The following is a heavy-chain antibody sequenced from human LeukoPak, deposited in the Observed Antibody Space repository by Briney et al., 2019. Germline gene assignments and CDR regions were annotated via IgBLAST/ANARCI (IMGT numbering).Heavy chain of an antibody. V-gene: IGHV4-38-2*01. CDR1: GYSISGGHY. D-gene: IGHD2/OR15-2a*01. CDR2: IYHSGST. CDR3: AGGGKNIVIGAFDI. J-gene: IGHJ3*02. Sequence: PSETLSLTCAVSGYSISGGHYWGWIRQPPGKGLEWIGSIYHSGSTYYNPSLKSRVTISVDTSKNQFSLKLSSVTAADTAVYYCAGGGKNIVIGAFDIWGQGTMVTVSS.